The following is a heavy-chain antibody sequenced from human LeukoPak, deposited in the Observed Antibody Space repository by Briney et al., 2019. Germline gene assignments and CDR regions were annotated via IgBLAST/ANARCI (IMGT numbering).Heavy chain of an antibody. CDR2: FDPEDGET. J-gene: IGHJ6*03. V-gene: IGHV1-24*01. Sequence: ASVKVSCKVSGYTLTELSMHWVRQAPGKGLEWMGGFDPEDGETIYAQKFQGRVTMTEDTSTDTAYMELSSLRSEDTAVYYCARGRKGARPFGYYYYYMDVWGKGTTVTVSS. D-gene: IGHD6-6*01. CDR3: ARGRKGARPFGYYYYYMDV. CDR1: GYTLTELS.